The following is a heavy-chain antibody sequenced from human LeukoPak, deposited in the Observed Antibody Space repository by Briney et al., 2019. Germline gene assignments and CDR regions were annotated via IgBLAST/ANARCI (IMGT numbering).Heavy chain of an antibody. Sequence: GGSLRLSCAASGFTFSSYSMNWVRQAPGKGLEWVAVIWYDGSNKYYADSVKGRFTISRDNSKNTLYLQMNSLRAEDTAVYYCARSIAARRGFDYWGQGTLVTVSS. J-gene: IGHJ4*02. V-gene: IGHV3-33*08. CDR3: ARSIAARRGFDY. CDR2: IWYDGSNK. CDR1: GFTFSSYS. D-gene: IGHD6-6*01.